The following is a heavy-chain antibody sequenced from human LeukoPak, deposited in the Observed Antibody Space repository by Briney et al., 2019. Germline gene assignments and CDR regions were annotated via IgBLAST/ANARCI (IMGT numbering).Heavy chain of an antibody. Sequence: ASVKVSCKASGYTFTGYYMHWVRQAPGQGLEWMGWINPNSGGTNYAQKFQGRVAMTRDTSISTAYMELSRLRSDDTAVYYCAIGGGGTSNYGYYFDYWGQGTLVTGSS. CDR2: INPNSGGT. V-gene: IGHV1-2*02. CDR1: GYTFTGYY. D-gene: IGHD4-11*01. J-gene: IGHJ4*02. CDR3: AIGGGGTSNYGYYFDY.